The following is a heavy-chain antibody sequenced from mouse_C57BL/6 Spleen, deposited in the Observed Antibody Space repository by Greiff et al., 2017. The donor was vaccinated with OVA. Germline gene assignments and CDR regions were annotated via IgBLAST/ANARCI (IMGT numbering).Heavy chain of an antibody. D-gene: IGHD1-1*01. CDR3: AIGSSYGDYYAMDY. V-gene: IGHV2-2*01. J-gene: IGHJ4*01. CDR1: GFSLTSYG. CDR2: IWSGGST. Sequence: VKLQESGPGLVQPSQSLSITCTVSGFSLTSYGVHWVRQSPGKGLEWLGVIWSGGSTDYNAAFISRLSISKDNSKSQVFFKMNSLQADDTAIYYCAIGSSYGDYYAMDYWGQGTSVTVSS.